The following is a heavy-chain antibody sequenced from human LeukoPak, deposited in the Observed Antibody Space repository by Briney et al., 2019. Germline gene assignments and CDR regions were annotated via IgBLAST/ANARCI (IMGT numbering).Heavy chain of an antibody. CDR1: GETIIGDD. J-gene: IGHJ6*02. D-gene: IGHD3-10*01. CDR3: ARVRSMVRGVWSYYYYGMDV. V-gene: IGHV1-8*01. CDR2: MNPNSGNT. Sequence: RESWKGAGETIIGDDVNWVRQAPGQGLEWMGWMNPNSGNTGYAQKLEGRVTMTRNTAISTAYMEVRRRRGEDTAVYYCARVRSMVRGVWSYYYYGMDVWGQGTTVTVSS.